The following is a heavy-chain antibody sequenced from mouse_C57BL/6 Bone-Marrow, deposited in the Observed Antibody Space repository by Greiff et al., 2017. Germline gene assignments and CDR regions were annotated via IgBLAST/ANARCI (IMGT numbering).Heavy chain of an antibody. Sequence: EVTVVESGGGLVQPGESLKLSCESNEYEFPSHDMSWVRKTPETRLELVAAINSDGGSTYYPDTMERRFIISRDNTKKTLYLQMSSLRSEDTALYYCARHYYGSPWFAYWGQGTLVTVSA. CDR1: EYEFPSHD. J-gene: IGHJ3*01. D-gene: IGHD1-1*01. CDR2: INSDGGST. CDR3: ARHYYGSPWFAY. V-gene: IGHV5-2*01.